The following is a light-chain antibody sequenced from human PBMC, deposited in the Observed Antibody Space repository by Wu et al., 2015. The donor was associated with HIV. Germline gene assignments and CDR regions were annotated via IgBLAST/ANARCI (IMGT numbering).Light chain of an antibody. CDR2: GAS. Sequence: DIQMTQSPSSLSASVGDTVTISCRASQTISSFLSWYQQKPGKAPKLLIYGASDLHTGVPSRFSGRGSGTDLSLTISGLQPDDFATYYCQQSFSNLWTFGPGTKVEV. CDR1: QTISSF. J-gene: IGKJ1*01. V-gene: IGKV1-39*01. CDR3: QQSFSNLWT.